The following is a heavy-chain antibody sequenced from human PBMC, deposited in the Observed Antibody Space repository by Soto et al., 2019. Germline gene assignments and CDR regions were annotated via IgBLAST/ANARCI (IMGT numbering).Heavy chain of an antibody. V-gene: IGHV1-24*01. CDR1: GYTVTELS. J-gene: IGHJ6*02. D-gene: IGHD2-2*01. CDR2: FDPEDGET. CDR3: ATSGLCSSTSCPMASYYYGMDV. Sequence: GASLKVSGKVSGYTVTELSMHWVRQAPGKGLEWMGGFDPEDGETIYAQKFQGRVTMTEDTSTDTAYMELSSLRSEDTAVYYCATSGLCSSTSCPMASYYYGMDVWGQGTTVTVSS.